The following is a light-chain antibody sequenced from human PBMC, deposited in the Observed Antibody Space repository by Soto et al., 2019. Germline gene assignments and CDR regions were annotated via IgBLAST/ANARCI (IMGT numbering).Light chain of an antibody. Sequence: EIVMTQSPATLSVSPGERATLSCRASQSVSSNLAWYQQKPGQAPRLLISGASTRPTGIPARFSGSGSGTEFTLTISSLHSEDFAVYYCQQYQSRPLYTFYQGTKVEIK. J-gene: IGKJ2*01. V-gene: IGKV3-15*01. CDR2: GAS. CDR3: QQYQSRPLYT. CDR1: QSVSSN.